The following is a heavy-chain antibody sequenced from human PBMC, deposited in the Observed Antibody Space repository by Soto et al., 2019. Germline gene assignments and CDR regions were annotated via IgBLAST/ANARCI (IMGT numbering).Heavy chain of an antibody. CDR3: ARGIWSGYPNWFDP. V-gene: IGHV4-59*01. Sequence: PSETMSLTCTVSGGTIGGYDGSWIRQPPGKGLEWIGYIYYSGSTNYNPSLKSRVTISVDTSKNQFSLKLSSVTAADTAVYYCARGIWSGYPNWFDPWGQGTLVTVSS. CDR1: GGTIGGYD. CDR2: IYYSGST. J-gene: IGHJ5*02. D-gene: IGHD3-3*01.